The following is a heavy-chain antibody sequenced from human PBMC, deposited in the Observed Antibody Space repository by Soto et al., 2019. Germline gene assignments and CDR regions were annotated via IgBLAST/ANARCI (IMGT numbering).Heavy chain of an antibody. J-gene: IGHJ4*02. CDR1: GSTFSSYA. CDR2: ISGSGGST. CDR3: AKDLYYYDS. Sequence: GGSLRLSCAASGSTFSSYAMTWVRQAPGKGLEWVSGISGSGGSTYYADSVKGRFTISRDNSKNTLYLQMSSLRAEDTAVYYCAKDLYYYDSWGQGTLVTVSS. V-gene: IGHV3-23*01.